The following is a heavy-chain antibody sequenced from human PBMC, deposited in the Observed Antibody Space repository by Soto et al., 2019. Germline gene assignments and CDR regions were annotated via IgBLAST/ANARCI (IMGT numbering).Heavy chain of an antibody. CDR1: GASITSTTSY. CDR2: MYYSGRT. V-gene: IGHV4-39*01. CDR3: ARHTGRGALDS. Sequence: WETLSLTCSVSGASITSTTSYWGWIRQSPGKGLEYIGSMYYSGRTFHNPSLKSRDTISVDTSKNQFSLKLSSVTAADTAVYYCARHTGRGALDSWGQGTVVTVSS. D-gene: IGHD3-10*01. J-gene: IGHJ4*02.